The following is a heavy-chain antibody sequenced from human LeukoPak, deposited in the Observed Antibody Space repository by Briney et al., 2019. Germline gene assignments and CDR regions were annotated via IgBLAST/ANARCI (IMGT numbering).Heavy chain of an antibody. Sequence: GGSLRLSCAASGFTFSNHWMNWVRQAPGKGLEWVSRISKDGSTSYADSVKGRFTISRDNAKNSLYLQMNSLRAEDTAVYYCARDGWIPSVWWGQGTLVTVSS. V-gene: IGHV3-74*01. D-gene: IGHD6-19*01. J-gene: IGHJ4*02. CDR3: ARDGWIPSVW. CDR2: ISKDGST. CDR1: GFTFSNHW.